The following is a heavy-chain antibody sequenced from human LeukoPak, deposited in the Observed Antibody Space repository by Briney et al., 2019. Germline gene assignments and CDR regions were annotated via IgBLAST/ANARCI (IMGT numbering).Heavy chain of an antibody. D-gene: IGHD3-10*01. CDR1: GGSISGGGYY. J-gene: IGHJ4*02. CDR3: ARTMVRGVISCFDY. Sequence: SSQTLSLTCTVSGGSISGGGYYWRWIRQHPGKGLEWIGYIYYSGSTYYNPSLKSRVTISVDTSKNQFSLKLSSVTAADTAVYYCARTMVRGVISCFDYWGQGTLVTVSS. CDR2: IYYSGST. V-gene: IGHV4-31*03.